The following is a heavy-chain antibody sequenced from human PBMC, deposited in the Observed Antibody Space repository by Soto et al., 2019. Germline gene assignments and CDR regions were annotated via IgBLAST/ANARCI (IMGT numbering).Heavy chain of an antibody. CDR2: IYPGDSDT. V-gene: IGHV5-51*01. Sequence: ESRTISYKGSGYSLTSYWIGWVGQMPGKGLEWMGIIYPGDSDTRYSPSFQGQVTISADKSISTAYLQWSSLKASDTAMYYCARHPGEYSSSPGRFGMDVWGQGTTVTVSS. CDR1: GYSLTSYW. J-gene: IGHJ6*02. D-gene: IGHD6-6*01. CDR3: ARHPGEYSSSPGRFGMDV.